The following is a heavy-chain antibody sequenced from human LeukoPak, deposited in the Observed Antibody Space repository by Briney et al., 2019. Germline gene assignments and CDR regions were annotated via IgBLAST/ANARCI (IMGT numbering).Heavy chain of an antibody. Sequence: SETLSLTCTVSGGSISSYYWSWIRQPAGKGLEWIGRIHTSGSTNYNPSLKSRVTISVDTSKNQFSLKLSSVTAADTAVYYCARIYYYYYYMDVWGKGTTVTVSS. CDR2: IHTSGST. V-gene: IGHV4-4*07. CDR1: GGSISSYY. CDR3: ARIYYYYYYMDV. J-gene: IGHJ6*03.